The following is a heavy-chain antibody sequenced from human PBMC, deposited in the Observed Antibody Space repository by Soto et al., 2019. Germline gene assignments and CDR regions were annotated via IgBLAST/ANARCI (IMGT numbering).Heavy chain of an antibody. V-gene: IGHV3-33*01. D-gene: IGHD3-3*01. CDR3: ARGADFWSGSCYYYGMDV. Sequence: GGSLRLSCAASGFTFSSYGMHWVRQAPGKGLEWVAVIWYDGSNKYYADSVKGRFTISRDNSKNTLYLQMNSLRAEDTAVYYCARGADFWSGSCYYYGMDVWGQGTTVTVSS. CDR2: IWYDGSNK. CDR1: GFTFSSYG. J-gene: IGHJ6*02.